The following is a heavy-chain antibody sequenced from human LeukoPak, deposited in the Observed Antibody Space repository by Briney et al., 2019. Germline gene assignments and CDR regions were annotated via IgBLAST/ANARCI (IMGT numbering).Heavy chain of an antibody. CDR1: GYTLTELS. Sequence: ASVTVSFTVSGYTLTELSMHWVRQAPGKGLEWMGGFDPEDGETTYAQKFQGRVTMTEDTSTDIAYMELSSLRSEDTAVYYCATDKETQLALDYWGQGTLVTVSS. D-gene: IGHD3-3*02. CDR3: ATDKETQLALDY. CDR2: FDPEDGET. J-gene: IGHJ4*02. V-gene: IGHV1-24*01.